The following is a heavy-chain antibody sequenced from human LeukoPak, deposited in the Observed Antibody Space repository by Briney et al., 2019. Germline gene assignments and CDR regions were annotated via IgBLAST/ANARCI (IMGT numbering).Heavy chain of an antibody. CDR1: GFTFSRHW. D-gene: IGHD3/OR15-3a*01. V-gene: IGHV3-74*01. Sequence: GGSLRLSCAASGFTFSRHWRHWVRQPPGKGLEWVARIKSGGSETQYADSVKRLFTISRDNAHHTLYLQRTSLRPDDTAVYYFARVISYFDLWGQGALVTASS. CDR2: IKSGGSET. CDR3: ARVISYFDL. J-gene: IGHJ4*02.